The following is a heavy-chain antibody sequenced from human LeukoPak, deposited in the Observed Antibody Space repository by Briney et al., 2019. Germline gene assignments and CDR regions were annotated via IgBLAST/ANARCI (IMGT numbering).Heavy chain of an antibody. V-gene: IGHV3-30*02. D-gene: IGHD6-19*01. CDR2: IRYDGSNK. CDR1: GFTFSSYG. J-gene: IGHJ4*02. Sequence: GGSLRLSCAASGFTFSSYGMHWVRQAPGKGLEWVAFIRYDGSNKYYADSVKGRFTISRDNSKNTLYLQMNSLRAEDTAVYYCATGGELQWLVSYYFDYWGQGTLVTVSS. CDR3: ATGGELQWLVSYYFDY.